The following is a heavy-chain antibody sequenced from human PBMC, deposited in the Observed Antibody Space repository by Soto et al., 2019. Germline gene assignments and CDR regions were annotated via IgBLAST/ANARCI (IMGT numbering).Heavy chain of an antibody. CDR1: GFSFSVAP. J-gene: IGHJ5*02. Sequence: PGGSVSLTSAASGFSFSVAPIHWVRQAPGKGPEWVALISYDGTNKFYADSVKGRFTISRDNSKSTLYLQVDSLRPEDAAVYYCARDPKTSGGQNWAFNYFDAWGQRTLVTVSS. V-gene: IGHV3-30-3*01. CDR2: ISYDGTNK. CDR3: ARDPKTSGGQNWAFNYFDA. D-gene: IGHD7-27*01.